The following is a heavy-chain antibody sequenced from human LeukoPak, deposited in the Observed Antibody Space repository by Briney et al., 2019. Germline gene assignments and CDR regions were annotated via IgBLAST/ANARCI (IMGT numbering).Heavy chain of an antibody. V-gene: IGHV3-23*01. CDR1: GFTFSNYV. CDR2: ISGSTVNT. Sequence: PGGSLRLSGAASGFTFSNYVMSWVRQAPGKGLEGVSNISGSTVNTYYADSVKGRFTISRDNSKNTLYLHMNSLRAEDTAVYYCARKHETSAFLLAFWGQGTLVTVSS. D-gene: IGHD3-22*01. CDR3: ARKHETSAFLLAF. J-gene: IGHJ4*02.